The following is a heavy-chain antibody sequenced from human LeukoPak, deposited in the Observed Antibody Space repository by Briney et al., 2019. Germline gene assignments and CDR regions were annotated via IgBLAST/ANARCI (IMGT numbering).Heavy chain of an antibody. D-gene: IGHD1-1*01. CDR3: ARANWNGGGNWFDP. CDR1: GGTFSSYT. J-gene: IGHJ5*02. V-gene: IGHV1-69*06. CDR2: IIPIFGTA. Sequence: SVKVSCKASGGTFSSYTISWVRQAPGQGLEWMGGIIPIFGTANNAQKFQGRVTMTEDTSTDTAYMELSSLRSEDTAVYYCARANWNGGGNWFDPWGQGTLVTVSS.